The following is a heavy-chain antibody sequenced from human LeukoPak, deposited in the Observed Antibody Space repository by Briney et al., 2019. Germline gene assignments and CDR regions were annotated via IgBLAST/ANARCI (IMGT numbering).Heavy chain of an antibody. CDR1: GGSISSYY. CDR3: ARDRGGYYDSSGYYSHEHYFDY. Sequence: PSETLSLTCTVSGGSISSYYWSWIRQPPGKGLEWIGYIYYSGSTNYNPSLKSRVTISVGTSKNQFSLKLSSVTAADTAVYYCARDRGGYYDSSGYYSHEHYFDYWGQETLVTVSS. CDR2: IYYSGST. V-gene: IGHV4-59*01. D-gene: IGHD3-22*01. J-gene: IGHJ4*02.